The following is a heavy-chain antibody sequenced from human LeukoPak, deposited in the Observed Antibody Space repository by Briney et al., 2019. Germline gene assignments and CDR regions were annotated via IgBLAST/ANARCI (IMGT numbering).Heavy chain of an antibody. V-gene: IGHV3-21*01. Sequence: GGSLRLSCAASGFTISSYTFGSYTMNWVRQAPGKGLEWLASIDSTSRYIYYTDSVKGRFTISKDNANGSLHLQMNSLRAEDTAVYYCAGDLDYSKGFDYCGQGTLVTVSS. J-gene: IGHJ4*02. CDR3: AGDLDYSKGFDY. CDR2: IDSTSRYI. CDR1: GFTISSYTFGSYT. D-gene: IGHD4-11*01.